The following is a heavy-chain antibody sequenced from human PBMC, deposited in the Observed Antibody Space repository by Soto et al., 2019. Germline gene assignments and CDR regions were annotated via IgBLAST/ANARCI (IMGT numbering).Heavy chain of an antibody. CDR3: ARGGYSGYDFATTIFDY. CDR1: GGSFSGYY. V-gene: IGHV4-34*01. Sequence: QVQLQQWGAGLLKPSETLSLTCAVYGGSFSGYYWSWIRQPPGKGLEWIGEINHSGSTNYNPSLKSRVTISVATSKNQFSLKLSSVTAADTAVYYCARGGYSGYDFATTIFDYWGQGTLVTVSS. D-gene: IGHD5-12*01. J-gene: IGHJ4*02. CDR2: INHSGST.